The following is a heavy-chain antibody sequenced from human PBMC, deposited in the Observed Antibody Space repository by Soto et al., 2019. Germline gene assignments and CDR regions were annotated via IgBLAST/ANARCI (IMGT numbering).Heavy chain of an antibody. CDR3: ARDAGYCSGGSCYPDGFDI. Sequence: ASVKVSCKASGYTFTSYGISWVRQAPGQGLEWMGWISAYNGNTNYAQKLQGRVTMTTDTSTSTAYMELRSLRSDDTAVYYCARDAGYCSGGSCYPDGFDIWGQGTMVTVSS. CDR2: ISAYNGNT. D-gene: IGHD2-15*01. V-gene: IGHV1-18*01. CDR1: GYTFTSYG. J-gene: IGHJ3*02.